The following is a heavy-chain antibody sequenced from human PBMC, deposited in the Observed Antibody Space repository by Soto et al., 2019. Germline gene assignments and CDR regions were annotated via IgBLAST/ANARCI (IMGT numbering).Heavy chain of an antibody. CDR3: AKRSGFDSGLFDY. CDR1: GLTFTKYA. D-gene: IGHD5-12*01. CDR2: ISGSGSAT. J-gene: IGHJ4*02. V-gene: IGHV3-23*01. Sequence: GGSLRLSCAVSGLTFTKYAMSWVRQAPGKGLEWVSAISGSGSATHYADSVKGRFTISRDNSKNTLFLQMNSLRVEDTAIYFCAKRSGFDSGLFDYWGQGTLVTVSS.